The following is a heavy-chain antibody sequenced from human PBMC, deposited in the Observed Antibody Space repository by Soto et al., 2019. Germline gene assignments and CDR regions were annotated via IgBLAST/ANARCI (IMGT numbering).Heavy chain of an antibody. CDR2: INNDGSTT. Sequence: PGGSLRLSCAASGFTFSSYCMHWVRQAPGTGLVWVSRINNDGSTTRYADSVRGRFTISRDNAKNTLYLQMNSLRAEDTAVYYCARDRGAGTPFDYWGQGTLVTVSS. D-gene: IGHD6-19*01. CDR1: GFTFSSYC. J-gene: IGHJ4*02. V-gene: IGHV3-74*01. CDR3: ARDRGAGTPFDY.